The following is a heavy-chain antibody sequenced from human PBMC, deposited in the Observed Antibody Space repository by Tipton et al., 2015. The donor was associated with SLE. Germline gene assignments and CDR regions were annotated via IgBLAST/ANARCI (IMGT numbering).Heavy chain of an antibody. CDR3: ARVDLEDYYDSSGYYYVDY. CDR1: GGSFSGYY. D-gene: IGHD3-22*01. Sequence: TLSLTCAVYGGSFSGYYWSWIRQPPGKGLEWIGEINHSGSTNYNPSLKSRVTISVDTSKNQFSLKLSSVTAADTAVYYCARVDLEDYYDSSGYYYVDYWGQGTLVTVSS. V-gene: IGHV4-34*01. J-gene: IGHJ4*02. CDR2: INHSGST.